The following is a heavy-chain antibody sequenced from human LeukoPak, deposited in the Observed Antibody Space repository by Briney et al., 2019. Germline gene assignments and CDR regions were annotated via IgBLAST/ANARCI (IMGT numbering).Heavy chain of an antibody. J-gene: IGHJ4*02. CDR2: ISAYNGNT. CDR3: ARKWRFLGATLDY. Sequence: ASVKVSCKASGYTFTSYGTSWVRQAHGQGLEWMGWISAYNGNTNYAQRLQGRVTMPTDTSTSTAYMELRSLRSDDTAVYYCARKWRFLGATLDYWGQGTLVTVSS. CDR1: GYTFTSYG. D-gene: IGHD3-3*01. V-gene: IGHV1-18*01.